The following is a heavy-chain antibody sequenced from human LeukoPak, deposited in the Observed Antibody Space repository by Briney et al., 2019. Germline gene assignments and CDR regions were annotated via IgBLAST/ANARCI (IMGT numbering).Heavy chain of an antibody. CDR3: ARDSSFDFDY. CDR2: ISSSSSYI. J-gene: IGHJ4*02. D-gene: IGHD6-6*01. V-gene: IGHV3-21*01. Sequence: GGSLRLSCAASGFTLSSYSMNWVRQAPGKGLEWVSSISSSSSYIYYADSVKGRFTISRDNAKNSLYLQMYSLRAEDTAVYYCARDSSFDFDYWGQGTLVTVSS. CDR1: GFTLSSYS.